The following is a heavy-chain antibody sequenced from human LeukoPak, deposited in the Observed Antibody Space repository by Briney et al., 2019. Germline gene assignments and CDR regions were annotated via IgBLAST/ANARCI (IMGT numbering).Heavy chain of an antibody. CDR1: GFTFSSYS. CDR3: TTVRWSYCNY. CDR2: IKSKTEGGTT. Sequence: GGSLRLSCAASGFTFSSYSMNWVRQAPGKGLEWVGRIKSKTEGGTTDYAAPVKGRFTISRDDSKNTLYLQMNSLKTEDTAVYYCTTVRWSYCNYWGQGTLVTVSS. D-gene: IGHD3-3*01. J-gene: IGHJ4*02. V-gene: IGHV3-15*01.